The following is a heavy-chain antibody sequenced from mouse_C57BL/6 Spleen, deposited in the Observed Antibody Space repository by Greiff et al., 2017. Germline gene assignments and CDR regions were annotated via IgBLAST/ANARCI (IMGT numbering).Heavy chain of an antibody. D-gene: IGHD2-3*01. J-gene: IGHJ4*01. V-gene: IGHV10-1*01. CDR1: GFSFNTYA. CDR3: VRGGIYDGYFSDAMDY. Sequence: GGGLVQPKGSLKLSCAASGFSFNTYAMNWVRQAPGKGLEWVARIRSKSNNYATYYADSVKDRFTISRDDSESMLYLQMNNLKTEDTAMYYCVRGGIYDGYFSDAMDYWGQGTSVTVSS. CDR2: IRSKSNNYAT.